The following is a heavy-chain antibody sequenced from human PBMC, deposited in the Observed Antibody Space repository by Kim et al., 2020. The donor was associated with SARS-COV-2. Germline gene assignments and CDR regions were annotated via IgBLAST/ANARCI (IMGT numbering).Heavy chain of an antibody. D-gene: IGHD6-19*01. CDR1: GFTFSSYA. CDR3: AKKTSDIAVAERDY. CDR2: ISGSGGST. J-gene: IGHJ4*02. V-gene: IGHV3-23*01. Sequence: GGSLRLTCAASGFTFSSYAMSWVRQAPGKGLEWVSAISGSGGSTYYADSVKGRFTIARDNSKNTLYLQMNSLRAEDTAVYYCAKKTSDIAVAERDYWGQGTLVTVSS.